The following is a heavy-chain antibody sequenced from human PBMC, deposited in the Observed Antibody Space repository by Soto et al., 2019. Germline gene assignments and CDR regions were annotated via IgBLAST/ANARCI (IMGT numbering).Heavy chain of an antibody. J-gene: IGHJ4*02. V-gene: IGHV4-59*08. D-gene: IGHD4-17*01. CDR3: ARRTFRDPPGDYFDY. CDR2: IYYTGDT. CDR1: GGSISTYY. Sequence: SETLSLTCTVSGGSISTYYWSWIRQPPGKGLEWIGYIYYTGDTNYNPSLKSRVTISVDTSKTQFSLKLSSVTAADTAVYYRARRTFRDPPGDYFDYWGQGRLVTVSS.